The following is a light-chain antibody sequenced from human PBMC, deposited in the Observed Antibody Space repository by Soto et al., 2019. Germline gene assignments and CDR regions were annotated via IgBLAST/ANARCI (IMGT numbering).Light chain of an antibody. CDR2: DAS. Sequence: DIQMTQSPSTLSASVGDRVTMTCRASQSIRSWLAWYQQKPGKAPKLLIYDASSLESGVPSRFSGRRAGTECTLTISSLQPDDFGTYYCQQYESYSPLTFGGGTKVEIK. V-gene: IGKV1-5*01. CDR1: QSIRSW. J-gene: IGKJ4*01. CDR3: QQYESYSPLT.